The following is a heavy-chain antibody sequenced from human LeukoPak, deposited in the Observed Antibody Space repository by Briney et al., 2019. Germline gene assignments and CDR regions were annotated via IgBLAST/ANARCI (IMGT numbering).Heavy chain of an antibody. CDR2: ISWNSGDI. V-gene: IGHV3-9*01. J-gene: IGHJ1*01. CDR3: AKSQNVYSSGWYISEYFHH. Sequence: GGSLRLSCAASGLTLDHYAMHWVRQAPGKGLEWVPGISWNSGDIGYADSVKGRFTISRDNAKNSLYLQMNSLRAEDTALYYCAKSQNVYSSGWYISEYFHHWGQGTLVTVSS. CDR1: GLTLDHYA. D-gene: IGHD6-19*01.